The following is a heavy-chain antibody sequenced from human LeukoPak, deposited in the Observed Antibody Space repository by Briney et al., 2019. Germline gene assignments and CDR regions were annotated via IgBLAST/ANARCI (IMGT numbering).Heavy chain of an antibody. CDR2: ISWNSGSI. Sequence: GGSLRLSCAASGFTFDDYAMHWVRQAPGKGLEWVSRISWNSGSIDYADSVKGRFTISRDNAKNSLYLQMNSLRVEDTAFYYCAKDKHMIVVSPLDYWGQGTLVTVSS. V-gene: IGHV3-9*01. CDR3: AKDKHMIVVSPLDY. J-gene: IGHJ4*02. D-gene: IGHD3-22*01. CDR1: GFTFDDYA.